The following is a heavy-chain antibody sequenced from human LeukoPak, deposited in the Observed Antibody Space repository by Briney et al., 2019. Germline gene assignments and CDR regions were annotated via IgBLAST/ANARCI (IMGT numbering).Heavy chain of an antibody. J-gene: IGHJ4*02. Sequence: GGSLRLSCAASGFTFSSYSMNWVRQAPGKGLEWVSSISSSSSCIYYADSVKGRFTISRDNAKNSLYLQMNSLRAEDMAVYYCARDRVVTANFDYWGQGTLVTVSS. CDR2: ISSSSSCI. CDR1: GFTFSSYS. D-gene: IGHD2-21*02. V-gene: IGHV3-21*01. CDR3: ARDRVVTANFDY.